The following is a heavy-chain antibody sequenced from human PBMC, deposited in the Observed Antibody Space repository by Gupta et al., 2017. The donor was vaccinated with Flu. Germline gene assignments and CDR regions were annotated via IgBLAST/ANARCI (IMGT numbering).Heavy chain of an antibody. D-gene: IGHD1-7*01. CDR3: VRDPGGRELDY. V-gene: IGHV3-33*01. CDR2: TYFDGGDK. J-gene: IGHJ4*02. Sequence: QVKLAESGGGVVQPGRPLRLYCVTSGLLFRSFMMHWIRQAPGKGLDGVAGTYFDGGDKYYADVARGRFSISRENSKNMLSRQMNRLRFEDTAVYYCVRDPGGRELDYWGQGTLVTFSS. CDR1: GLLFRSFM.